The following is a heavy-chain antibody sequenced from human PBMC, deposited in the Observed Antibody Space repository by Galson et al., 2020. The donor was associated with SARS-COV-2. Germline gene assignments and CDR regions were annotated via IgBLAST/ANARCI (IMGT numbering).Heavy chain of an antibody. J-gene: IGHJ6*03. CDR1: GFTFSSYG. D-gene: IGHD1-26*01. CDR3: ARDLVGKYYYMDV. V-gene: IGHV3-33*01. Sequence: SLRLSCAASGFTFSSYGMHWVRQAPGKGLEWVAVIWYDGSNKYYADSVKGRFTISRDNSKNTLYLQMNSLRAEDTAVYYCARDLVGKYYYMDVWGKGTTVTVSS. CDR2: IWYDGSNK.